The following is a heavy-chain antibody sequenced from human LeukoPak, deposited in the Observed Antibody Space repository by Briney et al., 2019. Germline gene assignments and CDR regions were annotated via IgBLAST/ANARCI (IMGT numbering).Heavy chain of an antibody. CDR1: GGSISSADYY. CDR2: IYYSGNT. Sequence: SQTLSLTCTVSGGSISSADYYWSWIRQPPGKGLEWIGYIYYSGNTFYNPSLKSRLTISVDTSKNQFSLKLSSVTAADTAVYYCARAPMMYADFDYWGQGTLVTVSS. V-gene: IGHV4-30-4*08. CDR3: ARAPMMYADFDY. J-gene: IGHJ4*02. D-gene: IGHD2-8*01.